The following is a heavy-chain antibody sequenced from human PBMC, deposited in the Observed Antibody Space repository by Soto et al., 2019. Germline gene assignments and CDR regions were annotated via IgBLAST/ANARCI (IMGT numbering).Heavy chain of an antibody. V-gene: IGHV3-74*01. Sequence: EVQLVESGGGLVQPGGSLRLSCAGSGFIFSNYWMHWVRQAPGKGLEWVSRIDHDGPTDYADSVRGRFTISRDNAENTLYLQMHSLRPEDTAVYYCVRDSHGDYWGPGTLVTVSS. CDR1: GFIFSNYW. CDR2: IDHDGPT. J-gene: IGHJ4*02. CDR3: VRDSHGDY.